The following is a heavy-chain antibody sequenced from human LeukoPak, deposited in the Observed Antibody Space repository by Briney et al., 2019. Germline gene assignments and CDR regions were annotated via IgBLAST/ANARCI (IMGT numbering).Heavy chain of an antibody. CDR2: IKTDGSQT. J-gene: IGHJ4*02. CDR1: GFTFSTYW. Sequence: GGSRRLSCAASGFTFSTYWMTWVRQAPGKGLEWVANIKTDGSQTYYLDSVKGRFTISRDNAKNFLSLQLGSLRADVTGVYYCARASMGGRDYHLDSWGQGTLVTVS. D-gene: IGHD4/OR15-4a*01. CDR3: ARASMGGRDYHLDS. V-gene: IGHV3-7*01.